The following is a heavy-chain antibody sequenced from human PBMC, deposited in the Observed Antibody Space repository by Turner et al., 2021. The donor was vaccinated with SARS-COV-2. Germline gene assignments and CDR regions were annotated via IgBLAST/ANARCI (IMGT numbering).Heavy chain of an antibody. Sequence: QVQLVESGGGVVQHGRSLRLSCAASGFTFSSYGMYWVRQAPGKGLEWGAVIWYDGSNKYYADSVKGRFTISRDNSKNTLYLQMNSLRAEDTAVYYCARASQNGYSSSWYDPDIDYWGQGTLVTVSS. CDR3: ARASQNGYSSSWYDPDIDY. V-gene: IGHV3-33*01. CDR2: IWYDGSNK. J-gene: IGHJ4*02. D-gene: IGHD6-13*01. CDR1: GFTFSSYG.